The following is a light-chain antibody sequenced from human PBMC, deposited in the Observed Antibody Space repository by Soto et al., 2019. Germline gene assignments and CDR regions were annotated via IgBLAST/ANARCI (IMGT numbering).Light chain of an antibody. CDR3: LLYDGRGQKV. J-gene: IGLJ3*02. CDR1: TGAVTSDSY. V-gene: IGLV7-43*01. Sequence: QAVVTQGPSLTVSPGGTVTLTCACNTGAVTSDSYPNWVQQKPGQPPRALIHSTNIKHSWTPARFSGSLLGGKAALTLSGVQPEDEADCCCLLYDGRGQKVFGGGTKLTVL. CDR2: STN.